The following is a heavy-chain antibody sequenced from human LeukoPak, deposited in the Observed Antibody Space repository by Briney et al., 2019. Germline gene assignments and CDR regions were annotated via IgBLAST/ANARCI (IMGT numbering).Heavy chain of an antibody. V-gene: IGHV3-23*01. J-gene: IGHJ4*02. CDR2: ISGSGGST. Sequence: GGSLRLSCAASGFTFSSYAMSWVRQAPGKGLERVSAISGSGGSTYYADSVKGRSTISRDNSKNTLYLQMNSLRAEDTAVYYCAKDRRYSSSWFSYWGQGTLVTVSS. CDR1: GFTFSSYA. CDR3: AKDRRYSSSWFSY. D-gene: IGHD6-13*01.